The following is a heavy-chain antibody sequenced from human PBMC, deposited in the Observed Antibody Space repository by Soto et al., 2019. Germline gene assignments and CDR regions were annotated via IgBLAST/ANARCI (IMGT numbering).Heavy chain of an antibody. CDR2: ISYDGSNK. Sequence: GGSLRLSCAASGFTFSSYGMHWVRQATGKGLEWVAVISYDGSNKYYADSVKGRFTISRDNSKNTLYLQMNSLRAEDTAVYYCAKDHITIFGVVNEFDYWGQGTLVTVSS. D-gene: IGHD3-3*01. V-gene: IGHV3-30*18. CDR3: AKDHITIFGVVNEFDY. J-gene: IGHJ4*02. CDR1: GFTFSSYG.